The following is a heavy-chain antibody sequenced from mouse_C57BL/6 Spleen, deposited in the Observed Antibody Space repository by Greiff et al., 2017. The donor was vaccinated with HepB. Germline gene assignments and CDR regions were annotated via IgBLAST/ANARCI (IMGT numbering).Heavy chain of an antibody. D-gene: IGHD1-1*01. V-gene: IGHV5-4*01. Sequence: EVKRVESGGGLVKPGGSLKLSCAASGFTFSSYAMSWVRQTPEKRLEWVATISDGGSYTYYPDNVKGRFTISRDNAKNNLYLQMSHLKSEDTAMYYCARDQRYGSSWYFDVWGTGTTVTVSS. CDR1: GFTFSSYA. CDR3: ARDQRYGSSWYFDV. J-gene: IGHJ1*03. CDR2: ISDGGSYT.